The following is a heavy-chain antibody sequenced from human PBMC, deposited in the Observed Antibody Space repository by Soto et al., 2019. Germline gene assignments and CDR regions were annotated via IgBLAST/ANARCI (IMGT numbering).Heavy chain of an antibody. CDR2: ISGSGGST. CDR1: GFTFSSYG. V-gene: IGHV3-23*01. CDR3: AKDLDSSGYYYYYYGMDV. D-gene: IGHD3-22*01. Sequence: PGGSLRLSCAASGFTFSSYGMSWVRQAPGKGLEWVSAISGSGGSTYYADSVKGRFTISRDNSKNTLYLQMNSLRAEDTAVYYCAKDLDSSGYYYYYYGMDVWGQGTTVTVSS. J-gene: IGHJ6*02.